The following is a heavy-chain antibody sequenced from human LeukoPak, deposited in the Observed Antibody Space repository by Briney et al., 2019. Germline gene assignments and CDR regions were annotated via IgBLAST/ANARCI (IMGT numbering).Heavy chain of an antibody. D-gene: IGHD1-1*01. V-gene: IGHV2-70*11. J-gene: IGHJ4*02. CDR2: IGWDDDK. Sequence: SGPALVKPTQTLTLTCTFSVFSLSTSGMCVSWIRQPPGKALEWLARIGWDDDKYYSTSLKTRLTISKDTSKNQVVLTMTNMDPVDTAAYYCARLISVANWNFDYWGQGTLVTVSS. CDR3: ARLISVANWNFDY. CDR1: VFSLSTSGMC.